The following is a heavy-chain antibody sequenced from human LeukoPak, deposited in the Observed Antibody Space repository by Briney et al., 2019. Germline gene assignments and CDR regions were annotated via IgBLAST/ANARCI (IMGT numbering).Heavy chain of an antibody. D-gene: IGHD2/OR15-2a*01. CDR2: ISSSSTYI. J-gene: IGHJ5*02. CDR1: GFIFSDYS. V-gene: IGHV3-21*01. CDR3: VRIPNSANFPNWFDP. Sequence: GGSLRLSCAASGFIFSDYSMNWVRQAPGKGLEWVSSISSSSTYIYYADSVKGRFTISRDNAKNSLYLQMNSLRAEDTAVYYCVRIPNSANFPNWFDPWGQGTLVTVSS.